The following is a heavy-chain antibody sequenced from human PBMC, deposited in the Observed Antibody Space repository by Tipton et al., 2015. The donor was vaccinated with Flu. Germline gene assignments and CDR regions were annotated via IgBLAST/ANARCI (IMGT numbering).Heavy chain of an antibody. Sequence: SLRLSCAASGFTFSDYWMTWIRQAPGKGLEWVAVIWYDGSNKYYADSVKGRFTISRDNSKNTLYLQMNSLRAEDTAVYYCAGTYSSSWYPIFDYWGQGTLVTVSS. D-gene: IGHD6-13*01. CDR3: AGTYSSSWYPIFDY. V-gene: IGHV3-33*08. CDR1: GFTFSDYW. J-gene: IGHJ4*02. CDR2: IWYDGSNK.